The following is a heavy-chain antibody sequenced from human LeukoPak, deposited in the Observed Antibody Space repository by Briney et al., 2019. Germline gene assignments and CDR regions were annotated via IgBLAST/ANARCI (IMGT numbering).Heavy chain of an antibody. V-gene: IGHV4-39*07. Sequence: SETLSLTCTVSGGSISSSNYYWGWIRQSPGRGLEWIGSIYSRGSTYYNPSLKSRVIVSSDMSKNQFSLMLNSVTAADTAVYYCARGAGRWLQLRGRIYYFDYWGQGTLVTVSS. CDR1: GGSISSSNYY. D-gene: IGHD5-24*01. CDR2: IYSRGST. CDR3: ARGAGRWLQLRGRIYYFDY. J-gene: IGHJ4*02.